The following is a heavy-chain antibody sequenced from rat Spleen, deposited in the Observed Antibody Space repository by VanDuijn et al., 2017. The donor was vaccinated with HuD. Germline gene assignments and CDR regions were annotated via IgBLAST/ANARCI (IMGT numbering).Heavy chain of an antibody. D-gene: IGHD1-4*01. CDR2: ISPSGGST. J-gene: IGHJ2*01. CDR1: GFTFSDYY. Sequence: EVQLVESGGGLVQPGRSMKLSCAASGFTFSDYYMAWVRQAPTKGLEWVASISPSGGSTYYRDSMKGRFTISRDNAKSTLYLQMDSLRSEDTATFYCARFGELRGYFDYWGQGVMVTVSS. V-gene: IGHV5-25*01. CDR3: ARFGELRGYFDY.